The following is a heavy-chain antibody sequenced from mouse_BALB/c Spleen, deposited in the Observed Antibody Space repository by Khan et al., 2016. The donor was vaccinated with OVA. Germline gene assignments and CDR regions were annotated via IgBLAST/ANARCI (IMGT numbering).Heavy chain of an antibody. CDR3: VGIEDY. J-gene: IGHJ2*01. CDR2: IDPADGNT. CDR1: GFNIEDTY. Sequence: EVELQQSGAEIVKPGASVKLSCTASGFNIEDTYMHWVKQRPEQGLEWLGRIDPADGNTKYDPKFQDKATITSDTSSNTVYLHLSSLTLDASAVCYCVGIEDYWHQSSTLTVSS. V-gene: IGHV14-3*02.